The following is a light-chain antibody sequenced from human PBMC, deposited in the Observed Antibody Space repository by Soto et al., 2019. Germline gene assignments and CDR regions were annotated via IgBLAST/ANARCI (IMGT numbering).Light chain of an antibody. CDR1: SSDVGGYNY. CDR2: EVS. Sequence: QSALTQPASVSGSPGQSITISCTGTSSDVGGYNYVSWYQHHPGKAPKLIIYEVSNRPSGVSNRFSGSKSGTTASLTISGLQDEDEAFYYCCSYIRSSLLVFGGGTKLTVL. CDR3: CSYIRSSLLV. V-gene: IGLV2-14*01. J-gene: IGLJ3*02.